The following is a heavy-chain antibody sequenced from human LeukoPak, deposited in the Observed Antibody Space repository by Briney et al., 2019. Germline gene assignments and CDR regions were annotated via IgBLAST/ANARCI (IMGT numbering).Heavy chain of an antibody. Sequence: ASVKVSCKASGYTSTSYYMHWVRQAPGQGLEWMGIINPSGGSTSYAQKFQGRVTMTRDTSTSTVHMELSSLRSEDTAVYYCARDTLSSTHRRIQLWFDPWGQGTLVTVSS. V-gene: IGHV1-46*01. D-gene: IGHD5-18*01. J-gene: IGHJ5*02. CDR1: GYTSTSYY. CDR3: ARDTLSSTHRRIQLWFDP. CDR2: INPSGGST.